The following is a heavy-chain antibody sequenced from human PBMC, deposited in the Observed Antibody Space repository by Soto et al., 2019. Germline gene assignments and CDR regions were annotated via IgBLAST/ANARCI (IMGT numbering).Heavy chain of an antibody. D-gene: IGHD2-2*01. CDR3: ARTGAFTSPIQFYYYYGMDV. J-gene: IGHJ6*02. CDR1: GGTFSSYA. Sequence: SVKVSCKASGGTFSSYAISWVRQAPGQGLEWMGGIIPIFGTANYAQKFQGRVTITADESTSTAYMELSSLRSEDTAVYYCARTGAFTSPIQFYYYYGMDVWDQVTKVTVYS. V-gene: IGHV1-69*13. CDR2: IIPIFGTA.